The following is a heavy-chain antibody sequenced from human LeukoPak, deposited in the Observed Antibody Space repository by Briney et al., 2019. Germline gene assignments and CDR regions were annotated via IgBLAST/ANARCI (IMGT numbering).Heavy chain of an antibody. J-gene: IGHJ5*02. Sequence: SETLSLTCTVSGGSISSYYWSWIRQPPGKGLEWIGYIYYSGSTNYNPSLKSRVTISVDTSKNQFSLKLSSVTAADTAVYYCAREQYTNNWFDPWGQGTLVTVSS. CDR1: GGSISSYY. V-gene: IGHV4-59*08. D-gene: IGHD1/OR15-1a*01. CDR2: IYYSGST. CDR3: AREQYTNNWFDP.